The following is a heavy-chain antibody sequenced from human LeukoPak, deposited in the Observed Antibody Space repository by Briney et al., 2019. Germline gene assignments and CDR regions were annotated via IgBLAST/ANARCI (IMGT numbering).Heavy chain of an antibody. J-gene: IGHJ4*02. D-gene: IGHD3-10*01. CDR2: INHSGST. CDR3: ARGRSNWWEYGSGSYSRFDY. CDR1: GGSFSGYY. V-gene: IGHV4-34*01. Sequence: PSETLSLTCAVYGGSFSGYYWSWIRQPPGKGLEWIGEINHSGSTNYNPSLKSRVTISVDTSKNQFSLKLSSVTAADTAVYYCARGRSNWWEYGSGSYSRFDYWGQGTLVTVSS.